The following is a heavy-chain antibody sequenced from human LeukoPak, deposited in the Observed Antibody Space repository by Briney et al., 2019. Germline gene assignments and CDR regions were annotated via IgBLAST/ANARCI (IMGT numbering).Heavy chain of an antibody. CDR2: IIPIFGTA. V-gene: IGHV1-69*13. CDR3: ARGEHYYDSSGSNHYFDY. Sequence: ASVKVSCKASGGTFSSYAISWVRQAPGQGLEWMGGIIPIFGTANYAQKFQGRVTITADESTSTAYMELSSLRSEDTAVYYCARGEHYYDSSGSNHYFDYWGQGTLVTVSS. CDR1: GGTFSSYA. J-gene: IGHJ4*02. D-gene: IGHD3-22*01.